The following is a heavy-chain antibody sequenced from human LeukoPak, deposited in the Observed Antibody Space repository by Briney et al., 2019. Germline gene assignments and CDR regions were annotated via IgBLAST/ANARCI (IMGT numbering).Heavy chain of an antibody. J-gene: IGHJ6*02. V-gene: IGHV4-59*01. CDR3: ASGPYGSGSPYYYGMDV. D-gene: IGHD3-10*01. CDR1: GGSISSYC. Sequence: PSETLSLTCTVSGGSISSYCWSWIRQPPGKGLEWIGYIYYSGSTNYNPSLKSRVTISVDTSKNQFSLKLSSVTAADTAVYYCASGPYGSGSPYYYGMDVWGQGTTVTVSS. CDR2: IYYSGST.